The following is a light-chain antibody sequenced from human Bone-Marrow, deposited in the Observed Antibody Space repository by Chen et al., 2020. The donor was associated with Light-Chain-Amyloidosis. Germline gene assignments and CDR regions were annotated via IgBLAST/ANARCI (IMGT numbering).Light chain of an antibody. V-gene: IGLV1-44*01. Sequence: QSVLTQPPSPSGTPGQRVPISCSGSTSNIGTYTVNWYRQVPGTAPRLLIQSDNQRPSGVPDRFSGSKSGTSASLAISWLQSEDEADYYCAAWDDSLNGVVFGGGTKLTVL. CDR2: SDN. CDR1: TSNIGTYT. CDR3: AAWDDSLNGVV. J-gene: IGLJ2*01.